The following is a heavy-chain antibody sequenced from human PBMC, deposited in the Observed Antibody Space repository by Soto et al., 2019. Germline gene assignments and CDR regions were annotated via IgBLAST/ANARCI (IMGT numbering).Heavy chain of an antibody. CDR3: ARLVRDYGDYGAFDF. CDR1: GDSISSNY. J-gene: IGHJ4*02. D-gene: IGHD4-17*01. V-gene: IGHV4-59*01. Sequence: QVQLQESGPGLVKTSETLSLTCTVSGDSISSNYWSWIRQPPGKGLEWVGYIDYSGRTKYNPYLKSRLTISVDPSDNPFSLRLSSVTAADTAVYYCARLVRDYGDYGAFDFWGQGTLVTVSS. CDR2: IDYSGRT.